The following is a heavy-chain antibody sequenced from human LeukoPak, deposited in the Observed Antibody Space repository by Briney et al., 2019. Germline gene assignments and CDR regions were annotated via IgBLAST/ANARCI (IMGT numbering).Heavy chain of an antibody. Sequence: SGTLSLTCAVYGGSFSGYYWSWIRQPPGKGLEWIGEINHSGSTNYSPSLKSRVTISVDTSKNQFSLKLSSVTAADTAVYYCARDLLGYCSSTSCYSNWFDPWGQGTLVTVSS. CDR1: GGSFSGYY. J-gene: IGHJ5*02. D-gene: IGHD2-2*02. CDR2: INHSGST. V-gene: IGHV4-34*01. CDR3: ARDLLGYCSSTSCYSNWFDP.